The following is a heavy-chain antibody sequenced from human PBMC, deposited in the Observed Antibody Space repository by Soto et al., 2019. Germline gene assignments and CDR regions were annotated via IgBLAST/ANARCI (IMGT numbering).Heavy chain of an antibody. CDR1: GFTFSDYY. Sequence: PGGSLRLSCAASGFTFSDYYMSWIRQAPGKGLEWVSYISSSGSTIYYADSVKGRLTISRDNAKNSLYLQMNSLRAEDTAVYYCAREKEVKGYYYGMDVWGQGTTVTVSS. D-gene: IGHD3-10*01. CDR2: ISSSGSTI. V-gene: IGHV3-11*01. J-gene: IGHJ6*02. CDR3: AREKEVKGYYYGMDV.